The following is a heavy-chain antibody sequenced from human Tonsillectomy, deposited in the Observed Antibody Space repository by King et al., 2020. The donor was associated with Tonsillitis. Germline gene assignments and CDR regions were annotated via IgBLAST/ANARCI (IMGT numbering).Heavy chain of an antibody. CDR1: GGSISSGGYS. CDR3: ASLSEKYYYYGMDV. D-gene: IGHD1-14*01. CDR2: IYYSGST. V-gene: IGHV4-30-4*07. Sequence: VQLQESGPGLVKPSQTLSLTCAVSGGSISSGGYSWSWIRQPPGKGLEWIGYIYYSGSTYYNPSLKSRVTISVDTSKNQFSLKLSSVTAAATAVYYCASLSEKYYYYGMDVWGQGTTVTVSS. J-gene: IGHJ6*02.